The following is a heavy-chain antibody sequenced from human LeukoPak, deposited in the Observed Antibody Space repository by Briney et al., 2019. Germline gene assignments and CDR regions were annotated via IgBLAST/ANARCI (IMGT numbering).Heavy chain of an antibody. D-gene: IGHD4-17*01. Sequence: GASVKVSCKASGYTFTSYGISWVRQAPGQGLEWMGWISAYNGNTNYAQKLQGRVTMTTDTSTRTAYMELRSLRSDDTAVYYCARDLTGYGDYGRIDYWGQGTLVTVSS. J-gene: IGHJ4*02. CDR3: ARDLTGYGDYGRIDY. CDR1: GYTFTSYG. CDR2: ISAYNGNT. V-gene: IGHV1-18*01.